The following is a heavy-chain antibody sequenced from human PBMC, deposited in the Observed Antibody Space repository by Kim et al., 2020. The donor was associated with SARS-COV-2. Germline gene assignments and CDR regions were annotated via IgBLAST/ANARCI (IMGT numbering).Heavy chain of an antibody. D-gene: IGHD5-18*01. CDR3: ARVSDGGYSYGWVSYYYYYGMDV. J-gene: IGHJ6*02. V-gene: IGHV4-59*01. CDR2: IYYSGST. CDR1: GGSISSYY. Sequence: SETLSLTCTVSGGSISSYYWSWIRQPPGKGLEWIGYIYYSGSTNYNPSLKSRVTISVDTSKNQFSLKLSSVTAADTAVYYCARVSDGGYSYGWVSYYYYYGMDVWGQGTTVTVSS.